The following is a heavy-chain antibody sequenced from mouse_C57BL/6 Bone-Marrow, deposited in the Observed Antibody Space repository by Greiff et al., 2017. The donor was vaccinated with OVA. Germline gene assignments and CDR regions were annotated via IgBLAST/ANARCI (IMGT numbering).Heavy chain of an antibody. J-gene: IGHJ1*03. D-gene: IGHD1-1*01. CDR2: IRNKANNHAT. V-gene: IGHV6-6*01. CDR1: GFTFSDAW. CDR3: TRNITTVGYFDV. Sequence: EVKLVESGGGLVQPGGSMKLSCAASGFTFSDAWMDWVRQSPEKGLEWVAEIRNKANNHATYYAESVKGRFTISRDDSKSSVYLQMNSLRAEDTGIYYCTRNITTVGYFDVWGTGTTVTVSS.